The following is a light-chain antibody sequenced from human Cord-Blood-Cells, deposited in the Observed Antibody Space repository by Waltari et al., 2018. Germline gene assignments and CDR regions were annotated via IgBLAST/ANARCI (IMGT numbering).Light chain of an antibody. V-gene: IGKV3-15*01. CDR1: KSVSRN. J-gene: IGKJ1*01. Sequence: EIVMTQSPATLSVSPGARATLSCRASKSVSRNLAWYQQKPGPAPRLLIYGASTRATGIPARCSGSGSGTEFTLTISSLQSEDFAVYYCQQYNNWPRTFGQGTKVEIK. CDR3: QQYNNWPRT. CDR2: GAS.